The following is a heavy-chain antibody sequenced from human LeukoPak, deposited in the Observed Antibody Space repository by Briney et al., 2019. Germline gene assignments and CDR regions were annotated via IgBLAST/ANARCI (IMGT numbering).Heavy chain of an antibody. J-gene: IGHJ3*02. CDR3: ARVYSGYFDAFDI. CDR1: GFTFDDYA. V-gene: IGHV3-53*01. CDR2: IYSGGST. Sequence: GRSLRLSCAASGFTFDDYAMHWVRQAPGKGLEWVSVIYSGGSTYYADSVKGRFTISRDNSKNTLYLQMNSLRAEDTAVYYCARVYSGYFDAFDIWGQGTMVTVSS. D-gene: IGHD3-22*01.